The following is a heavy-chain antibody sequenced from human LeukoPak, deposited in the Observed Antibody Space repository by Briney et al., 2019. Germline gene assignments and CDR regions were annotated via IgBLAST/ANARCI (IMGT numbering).Heavy chain of an antibody. CDR2: ISAYNGNT. Sequence: ASVKVSCKASGYTFTSYGISWVRQAPGQGLEWMEWISAYNGNTNYAQKLQGRVTMTTDTSTSTAYMELGSLRSDDTAVYYCARDRIAVAGTPLRYWGQGTLVTVSS. V-gene: IGHV1-18*01. CDR3: ARDRIAVAGTPLRY. J-gene: IGHJ4*02. D-gene: IGHD6-19*01. CDR1: GYTFTSYG.